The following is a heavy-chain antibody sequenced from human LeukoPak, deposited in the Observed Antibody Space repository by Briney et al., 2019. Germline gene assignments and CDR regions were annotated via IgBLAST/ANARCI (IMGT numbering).Heavy chain of an antibody. CDR2: IYYSGST. CDR1: GGSISSSSYY. V-gene: IGHV4-39*01. J-gene: IGHJ4*02. D-gene: IGHD6-19*01. CDR3: ARHSGYSSGWYHYYFDY. Sequence: SETLSLTCTVSGGSISSSSYYWGCIRQPPGKGLEWIGNIYYSGSTYYNPSLKSRVTISVDTSKNQFSLKLSSVTAADTAVYYCARHSGYSSGWYHYYFDYWGQGTLVTVSS.